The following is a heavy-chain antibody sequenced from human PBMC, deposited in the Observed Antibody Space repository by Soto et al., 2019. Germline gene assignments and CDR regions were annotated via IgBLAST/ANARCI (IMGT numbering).Heavy chain of an antibody. J-gene: IGHJ4*02. V-gene: IGHV3-15*01. CDR2: IKSKTDGGTT. CDR1: GFTFSSYA. CDR3: TTSFERYCSSTSCYI. D-gene: IGHD2-2*02. Sequence: GGSLRLSCAASGFTFSSYAMSWVRQAPGKGLEWVGRIKSKTDGGTTDYAAPVKGRFTISRDDSKNTLYLQMNSLKTEDTAVYYCTTSFERYCSSTSCYIWGQGTLVTVSS.